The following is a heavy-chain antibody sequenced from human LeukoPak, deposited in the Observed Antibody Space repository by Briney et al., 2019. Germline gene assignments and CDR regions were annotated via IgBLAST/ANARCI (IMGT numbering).Heavy chain of an antibody. CDR3: ARGREGSN. V-gene: IGHV4-59*01. Sequence: KGLEWIGYIYYSGSTNYNPSLKSRVTISVDTSKNQFSLKLSSVTAADTAVYYCARGREGSNWGQGTLVTVSS. CDR2: IYYSGST. J-gene: IGHJ4*02.